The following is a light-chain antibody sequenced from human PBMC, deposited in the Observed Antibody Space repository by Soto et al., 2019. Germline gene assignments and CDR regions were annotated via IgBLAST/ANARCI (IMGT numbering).Light chain of an antibody. V-gene: IGKV3-20*01. CDR1: QIISSNY. J-gene: IGKJ1*01. Sequence: EIVLTQSPGTLSLSPGERATLSCRASQIISSNYLAWYQQKPGQAPRLLIYGASSRATDIPDRFSGSGSETDFTLTISRLEPEDFAVYYCQQYVGSLKGTFGQGTKVEVK. CDR2: GAS. CDR3: QQYVGSLKGT.